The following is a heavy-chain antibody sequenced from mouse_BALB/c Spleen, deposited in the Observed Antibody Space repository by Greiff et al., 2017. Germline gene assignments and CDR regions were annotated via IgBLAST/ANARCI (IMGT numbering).Heavy chain of an antibody. CDR2: ISSGSSTI. D-gene: IGHD2-14*01. CDR1: GFTFSSFG. J-gene: IGHJ3*01. V-gene: IGHV5-17*02. CDR3: ASPLYVYDAGAWFAY. Sequence: EVMLVESGGGLVQPGGSRKLSCAASGFTFSSFGMHWVRQAPEKGLEWVAYISSGSSTIYYADTVKGRFTISRDNPKNTLFLQMTSLRSEDTAMYYCASPLYVYDAGAWFAYWGQGTLVTVSA.